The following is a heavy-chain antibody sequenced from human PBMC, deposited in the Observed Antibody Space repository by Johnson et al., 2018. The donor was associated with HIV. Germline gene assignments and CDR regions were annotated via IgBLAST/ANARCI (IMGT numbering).Heavy chain of an antibody. J-gene: IGHJ3*02. D-gene: IGHD3-3*01. V-gene: IGHV3-15*01. Sequence: VQLVESGGDLVEPGESLRLSCVASGFTFSNAWMHWVRQAPGKGLEWVGRIKSKIDGGTEENGGPVKGRLSISRDDSKNMLYLQMNSLKTEDTAVFYCTTSVLQFLEWSQEAFDIWGQGTEVTVSS. CDR1: GFTFSNAW. CDR3: TTSVLQFLEWSQEAFDI. CDR2: IKSKIDGGTE.